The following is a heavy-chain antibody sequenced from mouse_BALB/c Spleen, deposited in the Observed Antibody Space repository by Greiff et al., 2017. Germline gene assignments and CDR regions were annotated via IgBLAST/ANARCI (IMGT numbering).Heavy chain of an antibody. J-gene: IGHJ2*01. V-gene: IGHV5-17*02. CDR2: ISSGSSTI. Sequence: DVQLVESGGGLVQPGGSRKLSCAASGFTFSSYGMHWVRQAPEKGLEWVAYISSGSSTIYYADTVKGRFTLSRDKSKNTLFLQMTSLRSEDTAMYYCARWDLGRGRYFAYWGQGTPLTVSA. CDR1: GFTFSSYG. D-gene: IGHD4-1*01. CDR3: ARWDLGRGRYFAY.